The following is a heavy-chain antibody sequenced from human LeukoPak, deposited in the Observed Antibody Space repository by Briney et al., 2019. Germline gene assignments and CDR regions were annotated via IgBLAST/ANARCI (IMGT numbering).Heavy chain of an antibody. J-gene: IGHJ4*02. D-gene: IGHD5-12*01. Sequence: GASVKVSCKASGYTFTGYYLHWVRQAPGQGLEWMGWINPHSGGTNYAQKFQGGVTMTRDTSISTAYMELGRLRSDDTAVYYCARDVVATITVIYWGQGTLVTVSS. CDR3: ARDVVATITVIY. V-gene: IGHV1-2*02. CDR2: INPHSGGT. CDR1: GYTFTGYY.